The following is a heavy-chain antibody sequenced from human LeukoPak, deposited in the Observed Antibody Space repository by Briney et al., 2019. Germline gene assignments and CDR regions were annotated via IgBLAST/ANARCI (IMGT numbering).Heavy chain of an antibody. Sequence: ASVKVSCKASGYTFTDYYIHWVRQAPGQGLEWMGWIDSNSGGKNFAQKFQGRVTMTRDTSITTAYMDLSRLTSDDTAVYYCARDRYGDGFAHFDYWGQGALVTVSS. J-gene: IGHJ4*02. CDR3: ARDRYGDGFAHFDY. V-gene: IGHV1-2*02. D-gene: IGHD5-24*01. CDR1: GYTFTDYY. CDR2: IDSNSGGK.